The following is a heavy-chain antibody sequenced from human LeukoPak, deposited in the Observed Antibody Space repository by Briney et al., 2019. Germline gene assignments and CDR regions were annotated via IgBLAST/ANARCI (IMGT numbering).Heavy chain of an antibody. V-gene: IGHV4-61*02. CDR2: IYTSGST. Sequence: SETLSLTCTVSGGSISSSSYYWGWIRQPAGKGLEWIGRIYTSGSTNYNPSLKSRVTMSVDTSKNQFSLKLSSVTAADTAVYYCARGHGAAAGIDYWGQGTLVTVSS. CDR1: GGSISSSSYY. J-gene: IGHJ4*02. D-gene: IGHD6-13*01. CDR3: ARGHGAAAGIDY.